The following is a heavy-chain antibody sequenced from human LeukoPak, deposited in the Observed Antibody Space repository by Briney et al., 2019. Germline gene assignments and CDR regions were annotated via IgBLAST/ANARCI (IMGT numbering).Heavy chain of an antibody. D-gene: IGHD1-26*01. Sequence: KPSETLSLTCTISGGSMSSYYWSWIRQPPEKGLEWIAYIYYSGGTNYNPSLKSRVTISVDTTKNQFSLKLSSVSAADTAVYYCARANRYSGSSWDYYYAMDVWGQGTTVTVSS. CDR2: IYYSGGT. CDR1: GGSMSSYY. CDR3: ARANRYSGSSWDYYYAMDV. J-gene: IGHJ6*02. V-gene: IGHV4-59*01.